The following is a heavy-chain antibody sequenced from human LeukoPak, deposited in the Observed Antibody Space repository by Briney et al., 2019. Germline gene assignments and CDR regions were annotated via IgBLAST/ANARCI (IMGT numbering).Heavy chain of an antibody. CDR1: GYSFTSYW. D-gene: IGHD3-3*01. Sequence: GESLKISCQGFGYSFTSYWIGWVRQMPGKGLEWMGIIYPGDSDTRYSPSFQGQVTISADKSISTAYLQWSSLKASDTAMYYRARLGFSRRVAHDAFDIWGQGTMVTVSS. J-gene: IGHJ3*02. CDR2: IYPGDSDT. V-gene: IGHV5-51*01. CDR3: ARLGFSRRVAHDAFDI.